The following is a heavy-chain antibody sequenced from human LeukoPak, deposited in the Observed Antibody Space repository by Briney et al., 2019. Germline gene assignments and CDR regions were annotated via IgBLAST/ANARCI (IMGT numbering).Heavy chain of an antibody. CDR1: GGSISSYY. J-gene: IGHJ4*02. D-gene: IGHD3-22*01. CDR3: ARDSRRDSSGYSIDY. V-gene: IGHV4-59*01. CDR2: IYYSGST. Sequence: PSETLSLTCTVSGGSISSYYWSWIRQPPGKGLEWIRYIYYSGSTNYNPSLKSRVTISVDTSKNQFSLKLSSVTAADTAVYYCARDSRRDSSGYSIDYWGQGTLVTVSS.